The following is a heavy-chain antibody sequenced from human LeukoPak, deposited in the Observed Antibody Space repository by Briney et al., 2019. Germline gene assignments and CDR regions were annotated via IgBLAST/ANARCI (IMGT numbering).Heavy chain of an antibody. CDR2: ISSNGIRT. D-gene: IGHD3-22*01. V-gene: IGHV3-64*04. CDR3: AREGAPVRYYDRGDY. J-gene: IGHJ4*02. Sequence: PGGSLRLSCSASGFTFVSYAMHWVRQAPGKGLEYVSAISSNGIRTYYADSVKGRFTISRDNSKNTLYLQMNSLRAEDTAVYYCAREGAPVRYYDRGDYWGQGTLVTVSS. CDR1: GFTFVSYA.